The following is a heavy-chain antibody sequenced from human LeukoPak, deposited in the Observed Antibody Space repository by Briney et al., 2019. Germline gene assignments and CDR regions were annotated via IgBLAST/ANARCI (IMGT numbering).Heavy chain of an antibody. CDR3: ATSGWYPLGYYYYYMDV. V-gene: IGHV1-24*01. Sequence: GASVKVSCKVSGYTLTELSMHWVRQAPGKGLEWMGGFDPEDDETIYAQKFQGRVTMTRNTSISTAYMELSSLRSEDTAVYYCATSGWYPLGYYYYYMDVWGKGTTVTVSS. D-gene: IGHD6-19*01. CDR1: GYTLTELS. J-gene: IGHJ6*03. CDR2: FDPEDDET.